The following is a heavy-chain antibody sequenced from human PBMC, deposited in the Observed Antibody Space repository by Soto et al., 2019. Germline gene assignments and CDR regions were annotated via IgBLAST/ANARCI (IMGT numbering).Heavy chain of an antibody. D-gene: IGHD1-26*01. V-gene: IGHV4-59*01. CDR1: GGSISTYY. CDR2: IYYSGST. Sequence: LSLTCTVSGGSISTYYWSWIRQPPGKGLEWIGSIYYSGSTNYSPSLNNRVTMSVDPSKNQFSLKLSSVTAADTAVYYCARDSYSGSYLAVYPHQYFDYWGQGTQVTVSS. J-gene: IGHJ4*02. CDR3: ARDSYSGSYLAVYPHQYFDY.